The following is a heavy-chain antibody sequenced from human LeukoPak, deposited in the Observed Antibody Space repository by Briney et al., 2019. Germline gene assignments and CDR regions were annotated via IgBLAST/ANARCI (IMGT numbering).Heavy chain of an antibody. CDR2: ISYDGSNK. Sequence: GGSLRLSCAASGFTFSSYAMHWVRQAPGKGLEWVAVISYDGSNKYYADSVKGRFTISRDNSKNTLYLQMNSLRAEDTAVYYCARGGVGATVVDYWGQGTLVTVSS. J-gene: IGHJ4*02. D-gene: IGHD1-26*01. V-gene: IGHV3-30-3*01. CDR1: GFTFSSYA. CDR3: ARGGVGATVVDY.